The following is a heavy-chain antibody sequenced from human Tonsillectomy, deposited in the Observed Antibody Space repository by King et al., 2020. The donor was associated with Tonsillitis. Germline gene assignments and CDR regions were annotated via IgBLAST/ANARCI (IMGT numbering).Heavy chain of an antibody. CDR2: ISYDGSNK. V-gene: IGHV3-30*18. CDR1: GFTFSSYG. CDR3: AKDLWLVGYSYGFDY. J-gene: IGHJ4*02. Sequence: GGGVGEAGGALRLSCAASGFTFSSYGMHWVRQAPGKGLEWVAVISYDGSNKYYADSVKGRFTISRDNSKNTLYLQMNSLRAEDTAVYYCAKDLWLVGYSYGFDYWGQGTLVTVSS. D-gene: IGHD5-18*01.